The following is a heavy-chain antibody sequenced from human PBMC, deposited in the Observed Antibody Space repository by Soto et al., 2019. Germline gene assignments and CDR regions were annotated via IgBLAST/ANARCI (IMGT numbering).Heavy chain of an antibody. D-gene: IGHD6-19*01. CDR1: GFSFNTRGVG. Sequence: QITLKESGPSLIKPTQTLALTCTFSGFSFNTRGVGVAWIRQPPGKTLEWLAVIYWDNDRRYRPSLTDRLSITKDMSTKQVVLTMTNVDPVDTGTYYCAHLVPGPLSFACWGQGALVTVSS. CDR3: AHLVPGPLSFAC. J-gene: IGHJ4*02. V-gene: IGHV2-5*02. CDR2: IYWDNDR.